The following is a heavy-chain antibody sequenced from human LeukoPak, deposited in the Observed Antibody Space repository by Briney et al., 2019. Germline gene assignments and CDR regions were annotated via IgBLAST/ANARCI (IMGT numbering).Heavy chain of an antibody. CDR2: IIPILGIA. J-gene: IGHJ4*02. Sequence: ASVKVSCKASGGTFSSYAISWVRQAPGQGLEWMGRIIPILGIANYAQKFQGRVTITADKSTSTAYMELSSLRSEDTAVYYCARGAPPRPGSNHYYDSSGDPQYWGQGTLVTVSS. CDR3: ARGAPPRPGSNHYYDSSGDPQY. CDR1: GGTFSSYA. V-gene: IGHV1-69*04. D-gene: IGHD3-22*01.